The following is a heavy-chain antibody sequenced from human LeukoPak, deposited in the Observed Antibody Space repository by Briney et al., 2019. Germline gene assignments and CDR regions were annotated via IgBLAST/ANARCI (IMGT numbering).Heavy chain of an antibody. J-gene: IGHJ5*02. V-gene: IGHV5-51*01. Sequence: GESLKISCKGSGYSFTSYWIGWVRQMPGKGLEWMGIIYPGDSDTRYSPSFQGQVTISADKSISTAYLQWSSLKASDTAMYYCARLEKFVVVPAATQTPNWFDPWGQGTLVTVSS. CDR3: ARLEKFVVVPAATQTPNWFDP. D-gene: IGHD2-2*01. CDR2: IYPGDSDT. CDR1: GYSFTSYW.